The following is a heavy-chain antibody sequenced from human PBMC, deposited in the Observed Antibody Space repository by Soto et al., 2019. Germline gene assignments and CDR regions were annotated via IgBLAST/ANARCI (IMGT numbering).Heavy chain of an antibody. Sequence: ASVKVSCKASGYMFTGFYLYWVRQAPGQGLEWMGWINPNNGVTTYAKNFQGRVTMTRDSSISTAYMELSSLRSDDTAVYFCAAAAIPVAGRHPDFWGQGTVVTVSS. CDR1: GYMFTGFY. D-gene: IGHD6-19*01. CDR2: INPNNGVT. V-gene: IGHV1-2*02. J-gene: IGHJ4*02. CDR3: AAAAIPVAGRHPDF.